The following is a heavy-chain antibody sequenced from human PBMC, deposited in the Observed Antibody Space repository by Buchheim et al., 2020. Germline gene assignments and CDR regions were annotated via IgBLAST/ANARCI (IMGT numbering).Heavy chain of an antibody. CDR2: ISYDGSNK. V-gene: IGHV3-30*18. Sequence: QVQLVESGGGVVQPGRSLRLSCAASGFTFSSYGMHWVRQAPGKGLEWVAVISYDGSNKYYADSVKGRFTISRDNSKNTLYLPMNSLRAEDTAVYYCAKDHRYYYYYGMDVWGQGTT. CDR3: AKDHRYYYYYGMDV. CDR1: GFTFSSYG. J-gene: IGHJ6*02.